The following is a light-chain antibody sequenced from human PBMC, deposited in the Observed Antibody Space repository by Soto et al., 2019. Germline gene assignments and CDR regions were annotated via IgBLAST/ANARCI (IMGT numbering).Light chain of an antibody. CDR2: DVS. V-gene: IGKV3-11*01. Sequence: EIVMTQSPATPSVSPGERATLSCRASQSVSINLACYQHNPGQSPRLLIFDVSYRAAGIPARFRGSGSGTDFTLTIDSLEPEDFAVYYCQQRTNWLWTFGPGTKVDIK. J-gene: IGKJ1*01. CDR1: QSVSIN. CDR3: QQRTNWLWT.